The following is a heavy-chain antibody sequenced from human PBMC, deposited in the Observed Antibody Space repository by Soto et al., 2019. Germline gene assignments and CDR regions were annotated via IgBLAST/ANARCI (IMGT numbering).Heavy chain of an antibody. J-gene: IGHJ4*01. D-gene: IGHD3-10*01. Sequence: SETLSLTCPVSSDSMTSYYWSWIRQPPGKGLECIGYIYHSGITNYNPSLKSRVTISLDTSKTQFSLRLSFVTAADTAAYYCARMSLFYFFDSWGQGTLVTVSS. CDR1: SDSMTSYY. CDR2: IYHSGIT. CDR3: ARMSLFYFFDS. V-gene: IGHV4-59*01.